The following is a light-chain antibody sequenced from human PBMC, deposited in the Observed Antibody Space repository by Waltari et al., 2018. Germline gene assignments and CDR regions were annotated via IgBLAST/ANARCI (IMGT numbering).Light chain of an antibody. CDR3: QQRSNWPRT. V-gene: IGKV3-11*01. Sequence: EIVLTQSPATLSLSPGERATLPCRASQSVSSYLAWYQQMPGQAPRLLLHSASNRATGIPARFSGSGSETDFTLTISSLEPEDFAVYYCQQRSNWPRTFGQGTKVEIK. J-gene: IGKJ1*01. CDR2: SAS. CDR1: QSVSSY.